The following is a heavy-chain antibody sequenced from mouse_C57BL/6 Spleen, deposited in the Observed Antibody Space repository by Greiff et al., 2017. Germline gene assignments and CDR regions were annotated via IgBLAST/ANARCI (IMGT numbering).Heavy chain of an antibody. V-gene: IGHV14-4*01. Sequence: VQLQQSGAELVRPGASVKLSCTASGFNIKDDYMHWVKQRPEQGLEWIGWIDPENGDTEYASKFQGKATITADTSSNTAYLQLSSLTSEDTAVYYCTTPTMVTTETYWGQGTTLTVSS. CDR1: GFNIKDDY. CDR3: TTPTMVTTETY. J-gene: IGHJ2*01. D-gene: IGHD2-9*01. CDR2: IDPENGDT.